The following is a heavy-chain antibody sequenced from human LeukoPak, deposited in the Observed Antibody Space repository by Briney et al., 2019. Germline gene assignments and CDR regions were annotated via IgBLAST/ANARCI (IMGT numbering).Heavy chain of an antibody. V-gene: IGHV4-59*08. CDR3: ARRGYASSWSFDY. D-gene: IGHD6-13*01. CDR2: IYYSGST. CDR1: GGSISGYY. J-gene: IGHJ4*02. Sequence: PETLSLTCTVSGGSISGYYWNWVRQPPGKGLEWIGYIYYSGSTKYSPSLKSRVTISVDTSKDQFSLKLSSVTAADTAVYYCARRGYASSWSFDYWGQGTLVTVSS.